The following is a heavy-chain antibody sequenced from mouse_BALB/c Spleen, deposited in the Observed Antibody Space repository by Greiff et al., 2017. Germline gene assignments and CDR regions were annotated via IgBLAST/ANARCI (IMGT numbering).Heavy chain of an antibody. D-gene: IGHD1-1*01. CDR2: IRNKANGYTT. Sequence: EVMLVESGGGLVQPGGSLRLSCATSGFTFTDYYMSWVRQPPGKALEWLGFIRNKANGYTTEYSASVKGRFTISRDNSQSILYLQMNTLRAEDSATYYCARDKNLLYYYGSSFWYFDVWGAGTTVTVSS. CDR3: ARDKNLLYYYGSSFWYFDV. J-gene: IGHJ1*01. V-gene: IGHV7-3*02. CDR1: GFTFTDYY.